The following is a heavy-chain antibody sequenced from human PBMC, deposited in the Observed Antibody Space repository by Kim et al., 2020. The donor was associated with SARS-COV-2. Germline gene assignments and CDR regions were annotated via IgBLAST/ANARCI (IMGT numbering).Heavy chain of an antibody. CDR2: VYHSGST. V-gene: IGHV4-59*01. J-gene: IGHJ4*02. D-gene: IGHD3-10*01. CDR3: ARELGTGSDLALGY. CDR1: GGSISSYY. Sequence: SETLSLTCTVSGGSISSYYWSWIRQPPGKGLEWIGYVYHSGSTSYNPSLKSRVTMSVDTSRNQFSLKLNSVTAADTALYYCARELGTGSDLALGYWGLGT.